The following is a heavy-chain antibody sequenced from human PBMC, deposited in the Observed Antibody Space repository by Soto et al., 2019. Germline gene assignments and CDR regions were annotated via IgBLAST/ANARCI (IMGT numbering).Heavy chain of an antibody. CDR2: IIPIFGTA. J-gene: IGHJ6*02. CDR1: GGTFSSYA. CDR3: ARASDLWSGYYNAYYYGMDV. Sequence: SVKVSCKASGGTFSSYAISWVRQAPGQGLEWMGGIIPIFGTANYAQRFQGRVTITADESTSTAYMELSSLRSEDTAVYYCARASDLWSGYYNAYYYGMDVWGQGTTVTVSS. D-gene: IGHD3-3*01. V-gene: IGHV1-69*13.